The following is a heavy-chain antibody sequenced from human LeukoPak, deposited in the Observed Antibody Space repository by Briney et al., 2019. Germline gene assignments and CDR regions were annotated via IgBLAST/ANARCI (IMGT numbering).Heavy chain of an antibody. CDR2: MNPNSGNT. V-gene: IGHV1-8*02. CDR1: GYTFTSYD. Sequence: ASVKVSCKASGYTFTSYDINWVRQATGQGLEWMGWMNPNSGNTVYTQKFDGRVTMTRNTSIRTAYMELSNLRSEDTAVYYCARGRGYYDTSGYYLRDYWGQGTLVTVSS. J-gene: IGHJ4*02. D-gene: IGHD3-22*01. CDR3: ARGRGYYDTSGYYLRDY.